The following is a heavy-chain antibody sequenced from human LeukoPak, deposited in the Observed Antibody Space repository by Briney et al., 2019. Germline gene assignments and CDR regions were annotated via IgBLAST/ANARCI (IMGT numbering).Heavy chain of an antibody. CDR1: GFTFSSYW. Sequence: LRLSCAASGFTFSSYWMHWVRQAPGKGLEWIGSIYYSGSTYYNPSLKSRVTISVDTSKNRFSLKLSSVTAADTAVYYCARDNTMIVVDEYYFDYWGQGTLVTVSS. V-gene: IGHV4-39*07. CDR2: IYYSGST. J-gene: IGHJ4*02. D-gene: IGHD3-22*01. CDR3: ARDNTMIVVDEYYFDY.